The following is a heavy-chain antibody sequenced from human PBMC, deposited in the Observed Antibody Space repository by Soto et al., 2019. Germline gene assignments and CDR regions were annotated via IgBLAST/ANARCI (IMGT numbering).Heavy chain of an antibody. Sequence: EVQLLESGGGLVQPGGSLRLSCAASGFTFSSYAMSWVRQAPGKGLGWVSVIRGREGSTYYADSVKGRFIISRDNSKNTLYLQMKSLRDEDTGVYYCAKDLPYDYVWGSYRPIFYYYGMDVWGQGTTVTVSS. V-gene: IGHV3-23*01. CDR1: GFTFSSYA. CDR3: AKDLPYDYVWGSYRPIFYYYGMDV. CDR2: IRGREGST. D-gene: IGHD3-16*02. J-gene: IGHJ6*02.